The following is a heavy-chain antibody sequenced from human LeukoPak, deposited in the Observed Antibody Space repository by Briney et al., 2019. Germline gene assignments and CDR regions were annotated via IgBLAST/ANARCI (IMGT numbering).Heavy chain of an antibody. CDR3: ATYYYDSSGYYYRDY. Sequence: GESLKISTKGSGYSFTSYWISWVRQMPGKGLEWMGRIDPSDSYTNYSPSFQGHVTISADKSISTAYLQWSSLKASDTAMYYCATYYYDSSGYYYRDYWGHGILVTVSS. V-gene: IGHV5-10-1*01. D-gene: IGHD3-22*01. CDR1: GYSFTSYW. J-gene: IGHJ4*01. CDR2: IDPSDSYT.